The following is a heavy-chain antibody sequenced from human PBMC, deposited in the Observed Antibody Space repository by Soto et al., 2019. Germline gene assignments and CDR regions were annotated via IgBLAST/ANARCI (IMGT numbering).Heavy chain of an antibody. CDR3: ARGRRFLEWVLKRSGNWFGP. CDR2: INHSGST. V-gene: IGHV4-34*01. D-gene: IGHD3-3*01. CDR1: GGSFSGYY. Sequence: PSETLSLTCAVYGGSFSGYYWSWIRQPPGKGLEWIGEINHSGSTNYNPSLKSRVTISVDTSKNQFSLKLSSVTAADTAVYYCARGRRFLEWVLKRSGNWFGPWGQGTLVTVSS. J-gene: IGHJ5*02.